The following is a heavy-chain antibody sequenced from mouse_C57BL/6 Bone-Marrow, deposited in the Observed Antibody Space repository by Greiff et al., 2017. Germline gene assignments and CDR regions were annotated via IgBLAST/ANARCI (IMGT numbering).Heavy chain of an antibody. CDR2: IDPSDSYT. CDR1: GYTFTSYW. CDR3: ASIHYDGYEGGDRED. D-gene: IGHD2-3*01. J-gene: IGHJ4*01. V-gene: IGHV1-50*01. Sequence: QVQLQQPGAELVKPGASVKLSCKASGYTFTSYWMQWVKQRPGQGLEWIGEIDPSDSYTNYNQKFKGKATLTVDTSSRTAYMQLSSLTSEDSAGDDCASIHYDGYEGGDREDGGQGNAGT.